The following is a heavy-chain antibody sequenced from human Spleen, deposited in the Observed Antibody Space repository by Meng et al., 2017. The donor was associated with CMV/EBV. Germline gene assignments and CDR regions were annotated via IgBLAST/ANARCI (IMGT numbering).Heavy chain of an antibody. D-gene: IGHD6-13*01. CDR2: ISHDGSNK. CDR1: GFSFSSYG. V-gene: IGHV3-30*02. CDR3: ARTQIAVEAGGTKTKYYYYGLDV. J-gene: IGHJ6*02. Sequence: GESLKISCVASGFSFSSYGFHWVRPAPGKGLLWVAFISHDGSNKDYADSVRGRFTIARDNIKNTVYLQMNSLRAEDTAVYFCARTQIAVEAGGTKTKYYYYGLDVWGQGTTVTVSS.